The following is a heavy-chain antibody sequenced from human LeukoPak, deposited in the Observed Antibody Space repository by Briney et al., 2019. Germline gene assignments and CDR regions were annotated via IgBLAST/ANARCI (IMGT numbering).Heavy chain of an antibody. CDR3: ARDEGRPGQLWRQYYFDY. CDR1: GYTFTSYD. CDR2: MNPNSGNT. D-gene: IGHD5-18*01. J-gene: IGHJ4*02. V-gene: IGHV1-8*01. Sequence: ASVKVSCKASGYTFTSYDINWVRQATGQGLEWMGWMNPNSGNTGYAQKFQGRVTMTRNTSISTAYMELSSLRSDDTAVYYCARDEGRPGQLWRQYYFDYWGQGTLVTVSS.